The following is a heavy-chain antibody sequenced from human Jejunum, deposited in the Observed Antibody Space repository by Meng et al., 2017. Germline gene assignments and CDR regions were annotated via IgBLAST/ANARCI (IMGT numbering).Heavy chain of an antibody. D-gene: IGHD6-19*01. CDR1: GFAVSTNY. CDR2: IYSGGNS. V-gene: IGHV3-53*01. Sequence: GESLKISCAASGFAVSTNYMSWVRQAPGKGLEWVSVIYSGGNSYYADSVKGRFTISRDGSKNTLYLQMNSLRAEDTAVYYCARDWVAVDDWGQGTLVTVSS. CDR3: ARDWVAVDD. J-gene: IGHJ4*02.